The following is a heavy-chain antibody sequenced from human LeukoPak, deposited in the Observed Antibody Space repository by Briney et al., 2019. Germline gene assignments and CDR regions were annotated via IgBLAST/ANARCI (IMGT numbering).Heavy chain of an antibody. D-gene: IGHD3-10*01. J-gene: IGHJ3*02. CDR3: AKSNGYGLVDI. CDR2: INHSGST. CDR1: GGSFSGYY. V-gene: IGHV4-34*01. Sequence: PSETLSLTCAVYGGSFSGYYWSWIRQPPGKGLEWIGEINHSGSTDYNPSLKSRVTISVDTSKNQFSLKLNSVTAADTAVYYCAKSNGYGLVDIWGQGTMVTVSS.